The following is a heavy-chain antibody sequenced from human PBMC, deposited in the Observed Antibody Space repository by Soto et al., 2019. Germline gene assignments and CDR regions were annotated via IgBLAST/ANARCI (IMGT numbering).Heavy chain of an antibody. Sequence: EVHLVETGGDLIQPGGSLRLSCAASGFSVTASNMNWVRQAPGKGLEWVSVIFGADETYYADSMRGRFTISRDNSKNTVYLQMDSLRTEDTALYYCARGGFDWGQGTLVTVSS. CDR1: GFSVTASN. CDR2: IFGADET. D-gene: IGHD3-16*01. V-gene: IGHV3-53*02. CDR3: ARGGFD. J-gene: IGHJ4*02.